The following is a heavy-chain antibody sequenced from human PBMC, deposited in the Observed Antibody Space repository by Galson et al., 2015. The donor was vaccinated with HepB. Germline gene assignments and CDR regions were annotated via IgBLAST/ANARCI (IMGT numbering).Heavy chain of an antibody. D-gene: IGHD1-1*01. CDR1: GDSINSYY. CDR3: ARRKVMITTTDPGSWLDP. J-gene: IGHJ5*02. V-gene: IGHV4-59*01. CDR2: VSYASST. Sequence: LSLTCTVSGDSINSYYWNWIRQSPWKGLEWIGHVSYASSTIYNPSLDGRVTMSLDTSQNRFSLRLTSMTAADAAVYYCARRKVMITTTDPGSWLDPWGPGIMVTVSS.